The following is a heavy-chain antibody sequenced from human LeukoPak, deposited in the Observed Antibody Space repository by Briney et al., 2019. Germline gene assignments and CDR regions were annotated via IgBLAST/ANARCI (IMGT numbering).Heavy chain of an antibody. CDR2: IYPGDSDS. CDR3: ARQGRWLQLAAFDI. J-gene: IGHJ3*02. Sequence: GEPLKISCKGSGYSFTSYWIGWVRQMPGKGLEWMGIIYPGDSDSRYSPSFPGQVTISADKSISTAYLQWSSLKASDTAMYYCARQGRWLQLAAFDIWGQGKMVTVSS. D-gene: IGHD5-24*01. V-gene: IGHV5-51*01. CDR1: GYSFTSYW.